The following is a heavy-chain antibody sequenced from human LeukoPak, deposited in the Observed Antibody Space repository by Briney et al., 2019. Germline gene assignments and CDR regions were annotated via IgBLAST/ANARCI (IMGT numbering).Heavy chain of an antibody. D-gene: IGHD2-8*01. V-gene: IGHV3-20*04. J-gene: IGHJ5*02. CDR2: INWDGEST. CDR1: GFSFDDYG. CDR3: TRGPDARGPNGPNWFDP. Sequence: GGSLSLSCVASGFSFDDYGMHWVRQTPGKRLEWVSGINWDGESTGYADSVKGRFTISRDNAENSLFLQMNSLRAEDTALYYCTRGPDARGPNGPNWFDPWGQGTLVTVSS.